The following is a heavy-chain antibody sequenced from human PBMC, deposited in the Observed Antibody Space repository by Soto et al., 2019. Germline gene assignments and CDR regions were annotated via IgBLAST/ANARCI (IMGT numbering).Heavy chain of an antibody. V-gene: IGHV3-21*01. J-gene: IGHJ6*02. D-gene: IGHD3-3*01. CDR2: ISSSSSYI. Sequence: GGSLRLSCVASGFSFNRHSISWVRQAPGKGLEWVSSISSSSSYIYYADSVRGRFTISRDNAKNSLWLQMNSLRPEDTAVYYCARVGPSTVYYYYGMDVWGQGTTVTVSS. CDR1: GFSFNRHS. CDR3: ARVGPSTVYYYYGMDV.